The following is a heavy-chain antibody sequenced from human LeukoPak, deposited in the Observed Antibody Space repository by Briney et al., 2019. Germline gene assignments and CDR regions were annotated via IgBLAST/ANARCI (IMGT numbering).Heavy chain of an antibody. V-gene: IGHV4-59*01. CDR3: ASYSGSYSRKPTFDY. D-gene: IGHD1-26*01. J-gene: IGHJ4*02. CDR1: GGSISSYY. Sequence: SETLSLTCTVSGGSISSYYWSWIWQPPGKGLEWIGYIYYSGSTNYNPSLKSRVTISVDTSKNQFSLKLSSVTAADTAVYYCASYSGSYSRKPTFDYWGQGTLVTVSS. CDR2: IYYSGST.